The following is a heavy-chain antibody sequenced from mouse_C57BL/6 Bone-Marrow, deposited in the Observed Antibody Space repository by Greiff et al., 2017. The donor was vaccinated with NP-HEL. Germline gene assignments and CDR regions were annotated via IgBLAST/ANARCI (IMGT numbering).Heavy chain of an antibody. CDR3: ARFGLFYAMDY. D-gene: IGHD1-1*02. J-gene: IGHJ4*01. CDR2: IYPRSGNT. CDR1: GYTFTSYG. V-gene: IGHV1-81*01. Sequence: QVQLQQSGAELARPGASVKLSCKASGYTFTSYGISWVKQRTGQGLEWIGEIYPRSGNTYYNEKFKGKATLTADKSSITAYMELRSLTSEDSAVYFCARFGLFYAMDYWGQGTSVTVSS.